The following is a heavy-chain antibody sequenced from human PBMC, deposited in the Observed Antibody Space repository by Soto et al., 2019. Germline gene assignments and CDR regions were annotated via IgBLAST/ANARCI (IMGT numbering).Heavy chain of an antibody. CDR1: GFTFSSYS. J-gene: IGHJ4*02. Sequence: TGGSLRLSFAASGFTFSSYSMNWVRQAPGKGLEWVSSISSSSSYIYYADSVKGRFTISRDNAKNSLYLQMNSLKTEDTAVYYCTTDAHDYWGQGTLVTVSS. V-gene: IGHV3-21*03. CDR3: TTDAHDY. CDR2: ISSSSSYI.